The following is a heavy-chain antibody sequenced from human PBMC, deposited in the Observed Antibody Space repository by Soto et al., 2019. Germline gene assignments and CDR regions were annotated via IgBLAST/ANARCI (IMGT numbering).Heavy chain of an antibody. J-gene: IGHJ6*01. Sequence: GGSLRLSCAASGFPFSRYDMHWVRQAPGKGLEWVAVLWFDGSNEYYADSVQGRFTISRDNSKNTLYLQMDSLRAEDTAVYYCEKVLYDSESFDSEEAPYGMDVWGQGTTVTVS. CDR2: LWFDGSNE. CDR1: GFPFSRYD. D-gene: IGHD3-10*01. CDR3: EKVLYDSESFDSEEAPYGMDV. V-gene: IGHV3-33*06.